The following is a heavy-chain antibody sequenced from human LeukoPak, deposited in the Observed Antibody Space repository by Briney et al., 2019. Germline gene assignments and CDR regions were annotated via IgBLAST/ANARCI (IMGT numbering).Heavy chain of an antibody. J-gene: IGHJ3*02. V-gene: IGHV1-18*04. CDR3: ARASDTAMVKRAFDI. CDR2: ISAYNGNT. Sequence: ASVKVSCKASGYTFTGYYMHWVRQAPGQGLEWMGWISAYNGNTNYAQKLQGRVTMTTDTSTSTAYMELRSLRSDDTAVYYCARASDTAMVKRAFDIWGQGTMVTVSS. CDR1: GYTFTGYY. D-gene: IGHD5-18*01.